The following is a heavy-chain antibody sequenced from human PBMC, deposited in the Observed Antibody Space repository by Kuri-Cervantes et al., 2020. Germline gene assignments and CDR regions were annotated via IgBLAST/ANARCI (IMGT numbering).Heavy chain of an antibody. CDR2: IYYSGST. D-gene: IGHD1-26*01. J-gene: IGHJ4*02. V-gene: IGHV4-59*01. CDR1: GGSISSYY. Sequence: SETLSLTCTVSGGSISSYYWSWIRQPPGKGLEWIGYIYYSGSTNYNPSLKSRVTISVDTSKNQFSLKLSSVTAADTAVYYCASADWENLPRIVGATTTLWDYWGQGTLVTVSS. CDR3: ASADWENLPRIVGATTTLWDY.